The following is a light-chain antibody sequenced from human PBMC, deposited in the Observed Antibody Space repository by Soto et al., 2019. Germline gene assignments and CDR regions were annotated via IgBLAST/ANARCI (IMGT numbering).Light chain of an antibody. V-gene: IGKV3-20*01. CDR2: GAS. Sequence: EIVLTQSPGTLSLSPGDRATLSCRASQSVTSNYLAWYQQKPGQAPRLLLYGASSRAIGIPDRFSGSGSGTDFTLTISRLEPEDFAVYYCKQYDTSPPLTFGGGTKVDIK. CDR1: QSVTSNY. J-gene: IGKJ4*01. CDR3: KQYDTSPPLT.